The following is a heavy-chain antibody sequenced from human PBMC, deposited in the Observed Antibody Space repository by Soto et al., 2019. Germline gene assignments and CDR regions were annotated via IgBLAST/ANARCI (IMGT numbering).Heavy chain of an antibody. D-gene: IGHD2-2*01. V-gene: IGHV4-59*01. CDR1: GGSISSYY. CDR3: ARGYCSSTSCYPDDYYYYYYMDV. CDR2: IYYSGST. Sequence: SETLSLTCTVSGGSISSYYWSWIRQPPGKGLEWIGYIYYSGSTNYNPSLKSRVTISVDTSKNQFSLKLSSVTAADTAVYYCARGYCSSTSCYPDDYYYYYYMDVWGKGTTVTVSS. J-gene: IGHJ6*03.